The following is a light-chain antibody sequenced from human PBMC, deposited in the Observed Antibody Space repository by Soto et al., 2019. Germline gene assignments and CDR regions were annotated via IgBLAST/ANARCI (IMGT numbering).Light chain of an antibody. J-gene: IGKJ4*01. CDR1: QSVSSY. CDR2: DAS. Sequence: EIVLTQSPATLSLSPGERATLSCRASQSVSSYLAWYQQKPGQAPRLLIYDASNRATGIPARFSGSGSGTAFTLTISSLEPEDFAVYYCQQRSNWLSLTFGGGTKVEIK. V-gene: IGKV3-11*01. CDR3: QQRSNWLSLT.